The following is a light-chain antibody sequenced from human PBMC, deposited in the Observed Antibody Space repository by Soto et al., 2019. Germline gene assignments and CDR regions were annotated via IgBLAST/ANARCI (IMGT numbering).Light chain of an antibody. CDR3: QQYDSSPLT. CDR1: QSVSSSF. Sequence: EIVLTQSPGTLSLSPGEIATLSFSASQSVSSSFLAWYQQKPGQAPRLLIYAASGRATGVPDRFSGSGSGTDFTLSISRLEPEDFAVYYCQQYDSSPLTFGGGTKVDIK. CDR2: AAS. V-gene: IGKV3-20*01. J-gene: IGKJ4*01.